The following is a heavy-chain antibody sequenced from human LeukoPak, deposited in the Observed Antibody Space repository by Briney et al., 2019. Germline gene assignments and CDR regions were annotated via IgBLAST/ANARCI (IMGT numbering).Heavy chain of an antibody. Sequence: PGGSLRLSCAASGFTFSSYWMSWVRQAPGKGLEWVANIKQDGSEKYYVDSVKGRFTISRDNAKNSLYLQMNSLRAEDTAVYYCARAMFVEFGRELYNWNYVWPTTSDYYGMDVWGQGTTVTVSS. CDR2: IKQDGSEK. V-gene: IGHV3-7*01. J-gene: IGHJ6*02. CDR1: GFTFSSYW. CDR3: ARAMFVEFGRELYNWNYVWPTTSDYYGMDV. D-gene: IGHD1-7*01.